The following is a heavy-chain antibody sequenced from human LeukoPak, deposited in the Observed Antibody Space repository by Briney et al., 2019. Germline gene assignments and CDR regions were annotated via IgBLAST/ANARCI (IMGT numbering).Heavy chain of an antibody. V-gene: IGHV3-7*01. CDR2: IKHNGSET. J-gene: IGHJ4*02. CDR3: ARWANSIDY. Sequence: GGSLRLSCAASGFTFSGYWMSWVRQAPGKGLEWVANIKHNGSETFYADSVRGRFTISRDNAKNSQYLQMNSLRVEDTAVYYCARWANSIDYWGQGALVTVSS. D-gene: IGHD5-18*01. CDR1: GFTFSGYW.